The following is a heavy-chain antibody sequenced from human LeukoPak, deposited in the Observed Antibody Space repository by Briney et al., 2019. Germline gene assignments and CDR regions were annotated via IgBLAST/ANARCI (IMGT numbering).Heavy chain of an antibody. D-gene: IGHD4-17*01. V-gene: IGHV3-66*01. CDR3: TRSDDYGASGDY. CDR1: GFTVSSNY. CDR2: IYSGGST. J-gene: IGHJ4*02. Sequence: GGSLRLSCAASGFTVSSNYMSWVRQAPGKGLEWVSVIYSGGSTYYADSVKGRFTISRDNSKNTLYLQMNSLRAEDTAVYYCTRSDDYGASGDYWGQGTLVTVSS.